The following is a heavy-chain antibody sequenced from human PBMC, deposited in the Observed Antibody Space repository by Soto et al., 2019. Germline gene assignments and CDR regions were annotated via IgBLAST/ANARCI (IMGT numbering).Heavy chain of an antibody. V-gene: IGHV4-4*07. J-gene: IGHJ6*02. Sequence: PSETLSLTCTVSGGSISSYYWSWIRQPAGKGLEWIGRIYTSGSTNYSPSLKSRVTMSVDTSKNQFSLKLSSVTAADTAVYYCARAPYYYDSSGYWPDYYYYGMDVWGQGTTVTVS. CDR3: ARAPYYYDSSGYWPDYYYYGMDV. D-gene: IGHD3-22*01. CDR1: GGSISSYY. CDR2: IYTSGST.